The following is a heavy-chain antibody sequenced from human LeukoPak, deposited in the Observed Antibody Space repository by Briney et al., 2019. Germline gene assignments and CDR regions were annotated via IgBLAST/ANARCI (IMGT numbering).Heavy chain of an antibody. D-gene: IGHD6-13*01. CDR1: GFTLSSYA. V-gene: IGHV3-23*01. Sequence: GGSLRLSCAASGFTLSSYAMTWVRQAPGRGLEWVSSVDGGGGGTYYADSVKGRFTISRDNSKDTLYLQMSGLRAEDTAVYFCAKQSAGSAAWYSLHYDFWGQGTLVTVSS. J-gene: IGHJ4*02. CDR3: AKQSAGSAAWYSLHYDF. CDR2: VDGGGGGT.